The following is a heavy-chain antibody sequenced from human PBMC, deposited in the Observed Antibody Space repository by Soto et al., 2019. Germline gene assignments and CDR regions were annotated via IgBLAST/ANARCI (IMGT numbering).Heavy chain of an antibody. CDR2: IIPIFGTA. CDR3: ARGNHRWLQLWYFDL. Sequence: QVQLVQSGAEVKKPGSSVTVSCKASGGTFSSSTISWVRQAPGQGLEWMGGIIPIFGTANYAQKFQGRVTITADEATRTAYMELSSLRSEDTAVYYCARGNHRWLQLWYFDLWGRGTLVTVSS. J-gene: IGHJ2*01. CDR1: GGTFSSST. V-gene: IGHV1-69*12. D-gene: IGHD5-12*01.